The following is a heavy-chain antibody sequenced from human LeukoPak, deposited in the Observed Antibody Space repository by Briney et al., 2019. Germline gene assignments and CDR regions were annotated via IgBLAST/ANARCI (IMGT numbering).Heavy chain of an antibody. V-gene: IGHV3-72*01. CDR3: TTAPPFYYGGNSEGDY. J-gene: IGHJ4*02. CDR1: GFTFSDHY. CDR2: TRNKANSYTT. D-gene: IGHD4-23*01. Sequence: GGSLRLSCAASGFTFSDHYMDWVRQAPGKGLEWVGRTRNKANSYTTEYAASVKGRFTISRDDSKNSLYLQMNSLKTEDTAVYYCTTAPPFYYGGNSEGDYWGQGTLVTVSS.